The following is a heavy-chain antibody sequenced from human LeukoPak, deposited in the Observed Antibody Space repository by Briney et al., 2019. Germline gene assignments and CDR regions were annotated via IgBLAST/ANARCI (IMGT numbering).Heavy chain of an antibody. CDR1: GGSISSSSYY. Sequence: SETLSLTCTVSGGSISSSSYYWGWIRQPPGKGLEWIGSIYYSGSTYYNPSLKSRFTISVDTSKNHFSLKLTSVTAADTAVYYCARLWGDHVAPFDFWGQGTLVTVSS. CDR2: IYYSGST. V-gene: IGHV4-39*07. D-gene: IGHD2-21*02. CDR3: ARLWGDHVAPFDF. J-gene: IGHJ4*02.